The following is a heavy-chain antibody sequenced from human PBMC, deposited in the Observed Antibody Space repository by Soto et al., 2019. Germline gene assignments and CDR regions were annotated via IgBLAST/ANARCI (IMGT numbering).Heavy chain of an antibody. CDR1: GYSFTSYW. J-gene: IGHJ6*02. CDR3: ARHGTAMGGYYYGMDV. D-gene: IGHD5-18*01. V-gene: IGHV5-51*01. Sequence: GESLKISCKGSGYSFTSYWIGWVRQMPGKGLEWMGIIYPGDSDTRYSPSFQGQVTISADKSISTAYLQWSSLKASDTAMYYCARHGTAMGGYYYGMDVWGQGTTVTVSS. CDR2: IYPGDSDT.